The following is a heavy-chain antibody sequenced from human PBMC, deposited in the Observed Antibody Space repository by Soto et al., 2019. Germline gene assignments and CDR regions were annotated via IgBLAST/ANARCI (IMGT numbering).Heavy chain of an antibody. J-gene: IGHJ5*02. V-gene: IGHV4-31*03. CDR1: GGSISSGGYY. CDR2: IYYSGST. Sequence: PSETLSLTCTVSGGSISSGGYYWSWIRQHPGKGLEWIGYIYYSGSTYYNPSLKSRVTISVDTSKNQFSLKLSSVTAADTAVYNGARDVRLLTFDPWGQGTLVTVSS. D-gene: IGHD2-15*01. CDR3: ARDVRLLTFDP.